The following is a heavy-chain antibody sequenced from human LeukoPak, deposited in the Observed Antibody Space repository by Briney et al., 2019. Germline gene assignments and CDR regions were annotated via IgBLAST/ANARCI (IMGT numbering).Heavy chain of an antibody. CDR3: AKDREGLSSGYDLEYFDY. CDR2: ISSSSSTI. D-gene: IGHD5-12*01. V-gene: IGHV3-48*01. J-gene: IGHJ4*02. CDR1: GFTFSSYS. Sequence: GGSLRLSCAASGFTFSSYSMIWVRQAPGKGLEWVSYISSSSSTIYYADSVKGRFTISRDNSKSTLFLQMNSLRAEDTAVYYCAKDREGLSSGYDLEYFDYWGQGTLVTVSS.